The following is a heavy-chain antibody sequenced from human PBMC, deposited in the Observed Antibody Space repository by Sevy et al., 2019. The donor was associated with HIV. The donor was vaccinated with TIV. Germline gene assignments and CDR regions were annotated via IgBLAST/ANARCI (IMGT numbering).Heavy chain of an antibody. CDR1: GGTFSSYA. V-gene: IGHV1-69*06. J-gene: IGHJ4*02. CDR3: ARDQEGGLDY. CDR2: VIPIFGTA. Sequence: ASVKVSCKASGGTFSSYAISWVRQAPGQGLEWMGGVIPIFGTANYAQKFQGRVTITADKSTSTAYMELSSLRSEDTAVYYCARDQEGGLDYWGQGTLVTVSS. D-gene: IGHD3-16*01.